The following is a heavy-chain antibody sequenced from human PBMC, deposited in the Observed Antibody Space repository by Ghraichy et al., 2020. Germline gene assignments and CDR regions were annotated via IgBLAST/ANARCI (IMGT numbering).Heavy chain of an antibody. V-gene: IGHV4-39*01. CDR2: IYYSGST. Sequence: SETLPLTCTVSGGSISSSSYYWGWIRQPPGKGLEWIGSIYYSGSTYYNPSLKSRVTISVDTSKNQFSLKLSSVTAADTAVYYCARLYPFWSGYSFDYWGQGTLVTVSS. CDR3: ARLYPFWSGYSFDY. J-gene: IGHJ4*02. CDR1: GGSISSSSYY. D-gene: IGHD3-3*01.